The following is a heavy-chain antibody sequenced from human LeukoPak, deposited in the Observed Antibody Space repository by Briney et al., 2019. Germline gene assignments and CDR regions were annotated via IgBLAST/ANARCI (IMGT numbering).Heavy chain of an antibody. CDR2: INPNSGGT. Sequence: ASVKVSRKASGYTFTDYYLHWVRQAPGQGLEWMGWINPNSGGTNYAQKFQGRVTMTRDTSISTAYMELSRLRSDDTAVYYCARGTSGSYYCLDYWGQGTLVTVSS. D-gene: IGHD1-26*01. V-gene: IGHV1-2*02. J-gene: IGHJ4*02. CDR3: ARGTSGSYYCLDY. CDR1: GYTFTDYY.